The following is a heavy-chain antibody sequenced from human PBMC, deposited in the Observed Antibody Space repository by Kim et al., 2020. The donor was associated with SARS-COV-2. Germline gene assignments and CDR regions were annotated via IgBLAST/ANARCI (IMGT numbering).Heavy chain of an antibody. CDR2: INAPGKKT. D-gene: IGHD2-21*02. CDR3: AEPRTAY. CDR1: GFTFANFN. V-gene: IGHV3-23*01. Sequence: GGSLRLSCAASGFTFANFNMNWVRQAPGEGLEWVSSINAPGKKTYYADSAKGRFTISRNNSKNTLYLQMNNLRAEDTAVYFCAEPRTAYWGQGTRVTVSS. J-gene: IGHJ4*02.